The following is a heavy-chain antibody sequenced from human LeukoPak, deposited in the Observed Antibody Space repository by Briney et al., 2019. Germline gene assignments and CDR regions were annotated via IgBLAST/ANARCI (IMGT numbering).Heavy chain of an antibody. CDR2: IYYSGST. Sequence: PSETLSLTCTVSGGSISSSSYYWGWIRQPPGKGLEWIGSIYYSGSTYYNPSLKSRVTISVDTSKNQFSLKLSSVTAADTAVYYCARDSGWFGELSPFDYWGQGTLVTVSS. J-gene: IGHJ4*02. CDR3: ARDSGWFGELSPFDY. D-gene: IGHD3-10*01. V-gene: IGHV4-39*07. CDR1: GGSISSSSYY.